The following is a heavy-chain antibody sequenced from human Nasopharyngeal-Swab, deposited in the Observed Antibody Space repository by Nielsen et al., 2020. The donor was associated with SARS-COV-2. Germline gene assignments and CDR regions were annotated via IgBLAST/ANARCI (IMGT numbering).Heavy chain of an antibody. CDR3: AREGGLDYDYVWGSYRPSNWFDP. CDR2: IYYSGST. V-gene: IGHV4-59*01. CDR1: GGSISSYY. J-gene: IGHJ5*02. Sequence: SETLSLTCTASGGSISSYYWSWIRQPPGKGLEWIGYIYYSGSTNYNPSLKSRVTISVDTPKNQFSLKLSSVTAADTAVYYCAREGGLDYDYVWGSYRPSNWFDPWGQGTLVTVSS. D-gene: IGHD3-16*02.